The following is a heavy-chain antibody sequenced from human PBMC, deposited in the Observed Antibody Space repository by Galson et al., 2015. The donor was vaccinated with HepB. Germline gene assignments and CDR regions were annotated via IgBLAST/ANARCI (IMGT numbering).Heavy chain of an antibody. Sequence: SVKVSCKASGGTFSSYAISWVRQAPGQGLEWMGGIIPIFGTANYAQKFQGRVTITADESTSTAYMELSSLRSEDTAVYYCAREARRAHYYYGMDVWGQGTTVTVSS. V-gene: IGHV1-69*13. J-gene: IGHJ6*02. D-gene: IGHD5-12*01. CDR3: AREARRAHYYYGMDV. CDR1: GGTFSSYA. CDR2: IIPIFGTA.